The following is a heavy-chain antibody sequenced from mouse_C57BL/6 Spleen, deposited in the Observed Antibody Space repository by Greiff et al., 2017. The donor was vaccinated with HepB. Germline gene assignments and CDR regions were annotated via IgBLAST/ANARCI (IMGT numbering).Heavy chain of an antibody. Sequence: EVQLQQSGAELVRPGASVKLSCTASGFNIKDYYMHWVKQRPEQGLEWIGRIDPEDGDTEYAPKFQGKATMTADTSSNTAYLQLSSLTSEDTAVYYGSTRSFYFGRVYAVDDWGKGTSVTVSS. CDR3: STRSFYFGRVYAVDD. V-gene: IGHV14-1*01. CDR1: GFNIKDYY. D-gene: IGHD1-1*01. J-gene: IGHJ4*01. CDR2: IDPEDGDT.